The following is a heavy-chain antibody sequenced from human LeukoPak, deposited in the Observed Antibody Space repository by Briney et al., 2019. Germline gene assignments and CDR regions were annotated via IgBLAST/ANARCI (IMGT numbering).Heavy chain of an antibody. Sequence: SETLSLTCSVSGGSINSHYWSWIRQPPGEGLEWIGYVFNGGNTNYNPSLKSRVTMSVDTSRDQFSLRLSSVTAADTAIYYCATRPAGSTWYGVFDYWSQGTLVTVSS. CDR1: GGSINSHY. CDR3: ATRPAGSTWYGVFDY. J-gene: IGHJ4*02. CDR2: VFNGGNT. V-gene: IGHV4-59*11. D-gene: IGHD6-13*01.